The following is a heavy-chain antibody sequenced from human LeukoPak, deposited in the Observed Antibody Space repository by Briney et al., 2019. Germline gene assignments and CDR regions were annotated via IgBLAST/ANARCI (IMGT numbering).Heavy chain of an antibody. Sequence: GGSLSLPCAASGLPFSRYAMSWARQAPGGGLEGVSAFSGSGGTTYYPNSVKGGFTISRDNSKNTLYLQMNSLRAEDTAVYYCAKDSQVISTYYFDYWGQGTLVTVSS. CDR2: FSGSGGTT. V-gene: IGHV3-23*01. CDR1: GLPFSRYA. CDR3: AKDSQVISTYYFDY. D-gene: IGHD2-21*01. J-gene: IGHJ4*02.